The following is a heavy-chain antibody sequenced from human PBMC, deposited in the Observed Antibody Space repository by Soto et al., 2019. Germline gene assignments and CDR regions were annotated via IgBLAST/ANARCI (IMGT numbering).Heavy chain of an antibody. J-gene: IGHJ5*02. CDR3: ARGIATGQLDP. V-gene: IGHV1-3*01. CDR2: INPDNGNT. CDR1: GYTFTRYT. Sequence: ASVKVSCKASGYTFTRYTMNWVRQAPGQRLEWMGWINPDNGNTKSSQKFQDRVIITRDTSASTAYMDLSSLRSEATALYYCARGIATGQLDPWGQGTLVTVSS. D-gene: IGHD2-15*01.